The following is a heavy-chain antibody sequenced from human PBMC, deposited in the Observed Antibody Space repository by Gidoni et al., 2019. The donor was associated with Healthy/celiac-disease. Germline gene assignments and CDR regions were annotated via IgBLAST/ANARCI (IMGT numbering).Heavy chain of an antibody. CDR3: TRGHDNCSSTSCSVLGARYYYYDMDV. V-gene: IGHV1-69*04. J-gene: IGHJ6*03. CDR1: GGTFSSYA. Sequence: QVQLVQSGAEVKKPGSSVTVFCQASGGTFSSYAIRWVRTAPGQRLEWLGRSIPILGLANYAQKFQGRVTITADKSTSKAYMELSSQRCEETAVYYCTRGHDNCSSTSCSVLGARYYYYDMDVWGKGTTVTVSS. D-gene: IGHD2-2*01. CDR2: SIPILGLA.